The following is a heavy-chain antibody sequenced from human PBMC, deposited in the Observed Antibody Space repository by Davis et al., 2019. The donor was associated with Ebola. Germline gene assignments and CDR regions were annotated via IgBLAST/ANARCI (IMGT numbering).Heavy chain of an antibody. V-gene: IGHV1-69*06. CDR3: ARDSYYGSVYYYGMDV. Sequence: SVKVSCKASGGTFSSYAISWVRQAPGQGLEWMGGIIPIFGTANYAQKFQGRVTITADKSTSTAYMELSSLRSEDTAVYYCARDSYYGSVYYYGMDVWGQGTTVTVSS. J-gene: IGHJ6*02. D-gene: IGHD3-10*01. CDR2: IIPIFGTA. CDR1: GGTFSSYA.